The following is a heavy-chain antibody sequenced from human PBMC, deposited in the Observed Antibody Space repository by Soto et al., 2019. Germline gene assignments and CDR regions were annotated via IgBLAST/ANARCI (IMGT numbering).Heavy chain of an antibody. J-gene: IGHJ4*02. CDR1: GGSFSGYY. CDR2: INHCGST. V-gene: IGHV4-34*01. CDR3: ARGSYCSGGSCWDKIYYFDY. D-gene: IGHD2-15*01. Sequence: QVQLQQWGAGLLKPSETLSLTCAVYGGSFSGYYWSWIRQPPGKGLEWIGEINHCGSTNYNPALKSRATLSVDTSKNQFSLKLRSVTAADTAVYYCARGSYCSGGSCWDKIYYFDYWGQGTLVTVSS.